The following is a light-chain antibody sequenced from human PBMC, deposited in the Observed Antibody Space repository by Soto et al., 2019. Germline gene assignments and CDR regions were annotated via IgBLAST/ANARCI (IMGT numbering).Light chain of an antibody. CDR1: QGISRW. V-gene: IGKV1D-12*01. J-gene: IGKJ4*01. CDR2: AAS. CDR3: QQAYSFPLT. Sequence: DIPMTQSPSSVSAYVGDRVTITCRASQGISRWLGWYQQKPGKAPKLLIYAASTLESGVPSRFSGSGSGTEFTLTITSLQSEDFATYFCQQAYSFPLTFGGGTKVDIK.